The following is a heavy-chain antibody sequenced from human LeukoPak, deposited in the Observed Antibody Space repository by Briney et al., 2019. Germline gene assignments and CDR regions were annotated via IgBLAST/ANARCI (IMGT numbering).Heavy chain of an antibody. D-gene: IGHD3-22*01. CDR2: ISYERSNK. CDR3: ARAGDSSY. Sequence: GDSLRLSCAASGFTFSRYAMHWVRQAPGKGLECVAVISYERSNKYSADSVKGRFTISRDNSKISLYLQMNSLTAEDTAVYYCARAGDSSYWGQGPLVTVSA. CDR1: GFTFSRYA. V-gene: IGHV3-30-3*01. J-gene: IGHJ4*02.